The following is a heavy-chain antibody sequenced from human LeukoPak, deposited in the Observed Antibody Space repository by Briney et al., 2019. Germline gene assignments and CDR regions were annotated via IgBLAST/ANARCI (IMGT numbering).Heavy chain of an antibody. V-gene: IGHV3-15*01. CDR1: GFTFNKAW. Sequence: GGSLRLSCAASGFTFNKAWMTWVRQAPGKGLEWVGRIKSKTDGGTAEHATPVKGRFTISGDDSKNTLYLQMNSLKTEDTAVYYCTTEALGWLQFGYWGQGTLVTVSS. CDR3: TTEALGWLQFGY. CDR2: IKSKTDGGTA. D-gene: IGHD5-24*01. J-gene: IGHJ4*01.